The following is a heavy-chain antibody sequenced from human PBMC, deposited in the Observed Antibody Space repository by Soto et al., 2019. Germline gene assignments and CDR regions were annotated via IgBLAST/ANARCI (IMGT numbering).Heavy chain of an antibody. J-gene: IGHJ5*01. CDR1: GCTFISYA. CDR2: ISNDEGDY. Sequence: GGSLRLSCAASGCTFISYAMRWVRQAPGKGLEWVTVISNDEGDYKYADSVKGRFTISRDNSRNTLYLQMNSLQTEDTAIYYCTETYHDDVWNGYRDSWGQGTQVTVSS. CDR3: TETYHDDVWNGYRDS. D-gene: IGHD3-3*01. V-gene: IGHV3-30*03.